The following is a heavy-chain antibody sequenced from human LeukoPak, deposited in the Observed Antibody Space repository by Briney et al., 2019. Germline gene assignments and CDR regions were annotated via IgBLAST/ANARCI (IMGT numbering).Heavy chain of an antibody. V-gene: IGHV1-2*02. D-gene: IGHD3-10*01. CDR2: INRNSGGT. CDR1: GYTFTGYY. J-gene: IGHJ4*02. CDR3: ARGPYYGSGVRGYYFDY. Sequence: GGSVKVSCKASGYTFTGYYMHWVRQAPGQGLEWMGWINRNSGGTNYAQKFQGRVTMTRDTSISTAYMEPSRLRSDDTAVYYCARGPYYGSGVRGYYFDYWGQGTLVTVSS.